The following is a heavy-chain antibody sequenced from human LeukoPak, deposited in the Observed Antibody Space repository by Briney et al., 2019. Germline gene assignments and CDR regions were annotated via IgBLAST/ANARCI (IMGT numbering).Heavy chain of an antibody. D-gene: IGHD1-26*01. V-gene: IGHV4-39*01. Sequence: TSETLSLTCTVSGGSISSSGYYWRWIRQPPGKGLEWIARIYYSGSTYYNPSLKSRVTISVDTSKNQLSLKLSSLTAADTAVYYCARHEYSGSYYGLSWFDPWGQGTLVTVSS. J-gene: IGHJ5*02. CDR3: ARHEYSGSYYGLSWFDP. CDR2: IYYSGST. CDR1: GGSISSSGYY.